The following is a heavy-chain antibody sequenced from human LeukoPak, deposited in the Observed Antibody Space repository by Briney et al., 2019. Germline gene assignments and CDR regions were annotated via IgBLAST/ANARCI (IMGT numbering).Heavy chain of an antibody. CDR2: IDHSGST. CDR3: ARRYSSSWPLDY. Sequence: SETLSLTCAVYGGSFSGYYWSWIRQPPGKGLEWIGEIDHSGSTNYNPSLKSRVTISVDTSKNQFSLKLSSVTAADTAVYYCARRYSSSWPLDYWGQGTLVTVSS. CDR1: GGSFSGYY. D-gene: IGHD6-13*01. V-gene: IGHV4-34*01. J-gene: IGHJ4*02.